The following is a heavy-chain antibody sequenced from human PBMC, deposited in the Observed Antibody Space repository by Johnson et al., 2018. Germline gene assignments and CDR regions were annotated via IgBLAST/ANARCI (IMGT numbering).Heavy chain of an antibody. CDR2: ISYDGSEK. J-gene: IGHJ3*02. V-gene: IGHV3-33*05. D-gene: IGHD3-16*02. Sequence: QWVRQAPGKGLEWVAVISYDGSEKYYGDSVKGRFTISRDNSKSTWYLQMNDLRAEDTAIYYCQTDSSRYHDVFVMWGQGTMVTVSS. CDR3: QTDSSRYHDVFVM.